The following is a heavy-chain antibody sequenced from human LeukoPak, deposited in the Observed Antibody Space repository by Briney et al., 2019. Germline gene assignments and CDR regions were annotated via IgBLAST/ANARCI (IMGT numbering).Heavy chain of an antibody. CDR3: ARVAPYDILTGYPDFDY. D-gene: IGHD3-9*01. J-gene: IGHJ4*02. Sequence: GGSLRLSRAASGFTFSSYSMNWVRQAPGKGLEWVSSIGTVRRNYIYYADSVKGRFTIPRDNAENSLYLQMNSLRAEDAAVYYCARVAPYDILTGYPDFDYCGQGTLVTVSS. CDR2: IGTVRRNYI. V-gene: IGHV3-21*01. CDR1: GFTFSSYS.